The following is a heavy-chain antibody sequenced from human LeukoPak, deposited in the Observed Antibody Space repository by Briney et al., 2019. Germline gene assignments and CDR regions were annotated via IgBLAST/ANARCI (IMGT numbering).Heavy chain of an antibody. CDR3: ARGRMTTLDY. CDR2: IYYSGST. Sequence: SETLSLTCTVSGGSISSSSYYWGWIRQPPGKGLEWIGYIYYSGSTNYNPSLKSRVTISVDTSKNQFSLKLSSVTAADTAVYYCARGRMTTLDYWGQGTLVTVSS. V-gene: IGHV4-61*05. CDR1: GGSISSSSYY. J-gene: IGHJ4*02. D-gene: IGHD4-11*01.